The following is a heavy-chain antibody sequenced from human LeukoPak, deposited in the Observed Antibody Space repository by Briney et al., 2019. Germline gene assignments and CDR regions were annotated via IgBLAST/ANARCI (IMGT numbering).Heavy chain of an antibody. J-gene: IGHJ3*02. Sequence: PGGSLRLSCAASGFTFSNAWMSWVRQAPGKGLEWVGRIKSKTDGGTTDYAAPVKGRFTISREDSKNTLYLQMNSLKTEDTAVYYCTTSSYYDSSGHAFDIWGQGTMVTVSS. V-gene: IGHV3-15*01. CDR1: GFTFSNAW. D-gene: IGHD3-22*01. CDR3: TTSSYYDSSGHAFDI. CDR2: IKSKTDGGTT.